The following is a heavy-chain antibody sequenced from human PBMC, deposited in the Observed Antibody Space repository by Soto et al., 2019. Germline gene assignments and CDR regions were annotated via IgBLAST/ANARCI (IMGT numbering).Heavy chain of an antibody. CDR1: GFTFSRYW. J-gene: IGHJ4*02. V-gene: IGHV3-7*03. D-gene: IGHD5-18*01. CDR3: AKEAYSFPN. Sequence: PGGSLRLSCAGSGFTFSRYWMTWVRQAPGKGLEWVATIKEDGSEKYYVGSVRGRFTISRDNAKNSLSLQMNSLRVEDTAVYYCAKEAYSFPNWGQGTLVTVSS. CDR2: IKEDGSEK.